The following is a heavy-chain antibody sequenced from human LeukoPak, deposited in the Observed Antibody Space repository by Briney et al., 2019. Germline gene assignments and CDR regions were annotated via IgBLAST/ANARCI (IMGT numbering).Heavy chain of an antibody. J-gene: IGHJ6*02. CDR3: ARDRGHRSRSIYYYYGMDV. CDR1: GFDFRRSW. V-gene: IGHV3-33*08. Sequence: PGGSLRLSCAASGFDFRRSWMSWVRQAPGKGLEWVAVIWYDGSNKYYADSVKGRFTISRDNSKNTLYLQMNSLRAEDTAVYYCARDRGHRSRSIYYYYGMDVWGQGTTVTVSS. CDR2: IWYDGSNK.